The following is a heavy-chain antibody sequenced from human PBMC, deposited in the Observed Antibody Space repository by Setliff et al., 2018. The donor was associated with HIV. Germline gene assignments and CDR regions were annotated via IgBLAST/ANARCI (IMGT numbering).Heavy chain of an antibody. CDR1: GFTFSTYA. CDR2: ISAGGGST. D-gene: IGHD3-10*01. Sequence: GGSLRLSCAVSGFTFSTYAMSWVRQAPGKGLEWVSTISAGGGSTYYPDSVKGRFTISRDNSKNTLFLQMNSLRAEDTAVYYCAKDRRYYYGSGSYAAETWGQGTLVTVSS. V-gene: IGHV3-23*01. J-gene: IGHJ5*02. CDR3: AKDRRYYYGSGSYAAET.